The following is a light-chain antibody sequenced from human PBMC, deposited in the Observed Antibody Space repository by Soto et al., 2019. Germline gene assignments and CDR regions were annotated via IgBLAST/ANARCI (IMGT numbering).Light chain of an antibody. CDR2: DAS. Sequence: DIQMTQSPSSLSASVGDRVTITCQASQDITNYLNWYQQKPGKAPQLLIYDASNLETGVPSRFSGSGSGTDFTFTISSLQPEDFATYYCLQHNSYPWTFGQGTKVDIK. V-gene: IGKV1-33*01. J-gene: IGKJ1*01. CDR1: QDITNY. CDR3: LQHNSYPWT.